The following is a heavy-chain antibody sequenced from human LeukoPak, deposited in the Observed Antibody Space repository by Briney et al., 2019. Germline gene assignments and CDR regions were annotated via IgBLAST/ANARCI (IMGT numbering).Heavy chain of an antibody. J-gene: IGHJ4*02. CDR2: MNPNSGNT. CDR1: GYTFTCYD. CDR3: ARGGAAAGPCDY. D-gene: IGHD6-13*01. V-gene: IGHV1-8*01. Sequence: ASVKVSCKASGYTFTCYDINWVRQATGQGLEWMGWMNPNSGNTGYAQKFQGRVTMTRNTSISTAYMELSSLRSEDTAVYYCARGGAAAGPCDYWGQGTLVTVSS.